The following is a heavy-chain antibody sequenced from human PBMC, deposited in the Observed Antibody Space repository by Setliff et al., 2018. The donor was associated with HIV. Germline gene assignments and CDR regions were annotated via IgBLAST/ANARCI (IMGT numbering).Heavy chain of an antibody. V-gene: IGHV1-69*10. D-gene: IGHD2-2*01. J-gene: IGHJ4*02. Sequence: SVKVSCKASGGTFSSYVISWVRQAPGQGPEWMGGIIPMYGITNYAQKFQGRVTITTDKSTSTVYMEVRDLKPDDTALYYCARRPCDRASCSFDFWGQGTLVTVSS. CDR2: IIPMYGIT. CDR1: GGTFSSYV. CDR3: ARRPCDRASCSFDF.